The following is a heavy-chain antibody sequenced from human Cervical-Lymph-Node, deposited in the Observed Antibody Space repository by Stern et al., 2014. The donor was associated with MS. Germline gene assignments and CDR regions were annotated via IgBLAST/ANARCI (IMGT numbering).Heavy chain of an antibody. V-gene: IGHV3-15*01. D-gene: IGHD6-19*01. CDR2: IKSKTDGGTT. J-gene: IGHJ4*02. Sequence: EVQLVQSGGGLVKPGGSLRLSCAASGFTFSNAWMNWVRQAPGKGLEWVGRIKSKTDGGTTDHAAPVKGRFTISRDDSKNTLYLQMSSLKTEDTAVYYCATAFVGAGTSTVLSWGQGTLVTVSS. CDR3: ATAFVGAGTSTVLS. CDR1: GFTFSNAW.